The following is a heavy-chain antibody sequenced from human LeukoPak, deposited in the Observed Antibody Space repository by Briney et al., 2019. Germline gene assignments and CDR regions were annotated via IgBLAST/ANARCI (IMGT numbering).Heavy chain of an antibody. CDR1: GGTFSSYA. V-gene: IGHV1-69*01. Sequence: WASVKVSCKASGGTFSSYAISWVRQAPGQGLEWMGGIIPIFGTANYAQKFQGRVTITADESTSTAYMELSSLRSDDTAVYYCARVSSAGGSGSFYWGQGTLVTVSS. J-gene: IGHJ4*02. CDR3: ARVSSAGGSGSFY. D-gene: IGHD3-10*01. CDR2: IIPIFGTA.